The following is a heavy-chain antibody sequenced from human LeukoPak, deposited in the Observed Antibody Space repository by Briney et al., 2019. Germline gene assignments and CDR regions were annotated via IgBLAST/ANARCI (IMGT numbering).Heavy chain of an antibody. J-gene: IGHJ4*02. CDR1: GYTFTGYY. D-gene: IGHD1-14*01. Sequence: ASVKVSCKASGYTFTGYYMHWVRQAPGQGFEWMGWTSPNSGATSYAQNFQGRVTMTRDTSISTAYMELSSLRSDDTAVYYCARAPAPIKYNLDYWGQGILVTVSS. CDR3: ARAPAPIKYNLDY. V-gene: IGHV1-2*02. CDR2: TSPNSGAT.